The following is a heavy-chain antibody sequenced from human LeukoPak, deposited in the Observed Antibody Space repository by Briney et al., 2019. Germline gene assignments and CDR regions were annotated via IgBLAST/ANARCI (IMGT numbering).Heavy chain of an antibody. CDR1: GYTFTGYY. CDR3: ARARFGSGYLNDY. CDR2: INPNSGGT. D-gene: IGHD3-22*01. J-gene: IGHJ4*02. V-gene: IGHV1-2*02. Sequence: ASVKVSCKASGYTFTGYYMHWVRQAPGQGLEWMGWINPNSGGTNCAQKFQGRVTMTRDTSISTAYMELSRLRSGDTAVYYCARARFGSGYLNDYWGQGTLVTVSS.